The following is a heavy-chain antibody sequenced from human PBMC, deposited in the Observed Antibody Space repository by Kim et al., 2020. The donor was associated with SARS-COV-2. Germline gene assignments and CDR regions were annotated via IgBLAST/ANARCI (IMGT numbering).Heavy chain of an antibody. CDR1: GFTFSSYS. J-gene: IGHJ6*02. V-gene: IGHV3-48*04. CDR2: ISSSSSTI. CDR3: ARWTPICYYYGMDV. Sequence: GGSLRLSCAASGFTFSSYSMNWVRQAPGKGLEWVSYISSSSSTIYYADSVKGRFTISRDNAKNSLYLQMNSLRAEDTAVYYCARWTPICYYYGMDVWGQGTTVTVSS.